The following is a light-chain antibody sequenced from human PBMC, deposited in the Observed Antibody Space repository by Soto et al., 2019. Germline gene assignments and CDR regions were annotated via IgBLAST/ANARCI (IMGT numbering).Light chain of an antibody. CDR3: QQRSDWPLT. V-gene: IGKV3-11*01. Sequence: EIVLTQSPPTLSLSPGERATLSCRASQSVSTYLAWYQQKPGQAPRLLIYDASKRATGIPARFSGSGSGTDFTLTISSLEPEDFAVYYCQQRSDWPLTFGQGTKVDIK. CDR2: DAS. J-gene: IGKJ1*01. CDR1: QSVSTY.